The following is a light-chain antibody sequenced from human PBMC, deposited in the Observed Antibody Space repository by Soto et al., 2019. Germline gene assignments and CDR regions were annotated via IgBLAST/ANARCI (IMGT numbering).Light chain of an antibody. CDR1: QAVSTW. J-gene: IGKJ4*01. V-gene: IGKV1-12*01. CDR2: AAS. CDR3: QQGASFPRT. Sequence: DIQMTQSPSSVSASVGDTVTITCRASQAVSTWLAWYQQKPGGAPKPLIYAASTLQSGVPSRFSGSGSGTDFTLTIRSLQPEDFATYYCQQGASFPRTFGGGTKVEIK.